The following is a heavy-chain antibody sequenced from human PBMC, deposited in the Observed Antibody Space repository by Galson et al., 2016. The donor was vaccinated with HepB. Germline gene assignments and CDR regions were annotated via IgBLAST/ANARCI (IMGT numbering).Heavy chain of an antibody. CDR1: GGSITSGVYY. V-gene: IGHV4-39*02. Sequence: ETLSLTCTVSGGSITSGVYYWGWIRQPPGKGLEWIGSFHYSGNTFYHPSLKSRVTISVDTSKNQFSLKLTSVTAADTAVYYCARDAGGYEDGFDYWGQGTLVSVSS. J-gene: IGHJ4*02. CDR3: ARDAGGYEDGFDY. D-gene: IGHD5-12*01. CDR2: FHYSGNT.